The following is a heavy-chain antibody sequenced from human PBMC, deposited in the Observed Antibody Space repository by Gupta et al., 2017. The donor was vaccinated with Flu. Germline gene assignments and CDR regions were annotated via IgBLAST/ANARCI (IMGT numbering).Heavy chain of an antibody. CDR2: INPDSGST. Sequence: VRHAPGQGLEWMGWINPDSGSTRYAQKVQGRVTMTRDTSISTVYMELSSLRSDDTAVYYCARAPSIAGWYFDLWGPGTLVTVSS. CDR3: ARAPSIAGWYFDL. V-gene: IGHV1-2*02. J-gene: IGHJ2*01. D-gene: IGHD2-15*01.